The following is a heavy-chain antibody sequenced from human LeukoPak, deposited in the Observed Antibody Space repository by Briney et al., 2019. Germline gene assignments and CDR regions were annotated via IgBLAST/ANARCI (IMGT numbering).Heavy chain of an antibody. D-gene: IGHD6-19*01. CDR1: GFTFSNFW. CDR3: ARVGWANFDY. V-gene: IGHV3-48*01. CDR2: ISSSSSTI. Sequence: GGSLRLSCAASGFTFSNFWMNWVRQAPGKGLEWVSYISSSSSTIYYADSVKGRFTISRDNAKNSLYLQMNSLRAEDTAVYYCARVGWANFDYWGQGTLVTVSS. J-gene: IGHJ4*02.